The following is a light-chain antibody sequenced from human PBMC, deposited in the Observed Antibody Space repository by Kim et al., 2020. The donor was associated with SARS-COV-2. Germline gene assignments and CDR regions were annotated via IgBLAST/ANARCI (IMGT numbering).Light chain of an antibody. CDR1: DLGDKY. CDR2: QDT. Sequence: VSPGQTATITCSGHDLGDKYVSWCQQKPGQSPVLVLYQDTRRPSGIPERFSGSNSGNTATLTINGTQAVDEGDYYCQAGDSNTGVVFGGGTQLTVL. V-gene: IGLV3-1*01. CDR3: QAGDSNTGVV. J-gene: IGLJ2*01.